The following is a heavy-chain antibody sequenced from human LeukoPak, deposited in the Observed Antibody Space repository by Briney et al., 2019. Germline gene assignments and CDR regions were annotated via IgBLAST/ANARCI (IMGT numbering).Heavy chain of an antibody. CDR1: GGSISSGGYY. J-gene: IGHJ4*02. Sequence: SQTLSLTCTVSGGSISSGGYYWSWIRQPPGKGLEWIGYIYHSGSTYYNPSLKSRVTISVDRSKNQFSLKLSSVTAADTAAYYCARDSSSSSSPSPYFDYWGQGTLVTVSS. D-gene: IGHD6-6*01. CDR2: IYHSGST. V-gene: IGHV4-30-2*01. CDR3: ARDSSSSSSPSPYFDY.